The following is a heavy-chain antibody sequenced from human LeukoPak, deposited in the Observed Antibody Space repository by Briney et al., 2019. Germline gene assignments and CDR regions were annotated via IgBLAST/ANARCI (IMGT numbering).Heavy chain of an antibody. V-gene: IGHV1-2*02. D-gene: IGHD6-13*01. J-gene: IGHJ3*02. CDR3: ASYGSSWYGTDAFDI. Sequence: GASVKGSCKASGYTFTGYYMHWVRQAPGQGLEWMGWINPNSGGTNYAQKFQGRVTMTRDTSISTAYMELSRLRSDDTAVYYCASYGSSWYGTDAFDIWGQGTMVTVSS. CDR1: GYTFTGYY. CDR2: INPNSGGT.